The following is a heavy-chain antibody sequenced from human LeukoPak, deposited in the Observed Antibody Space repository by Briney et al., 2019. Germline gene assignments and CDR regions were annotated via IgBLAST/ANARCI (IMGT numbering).Heavy chain of an antibody. D-gene: IGHD4-17*01. J-gene: IGHJ4*02. CDR1: GFTFSSYS. CDR2: ISSSSSYI. CDR3: ARYTTVTNFDY. V-gene: IGHV3-21*01. Sequence: GGSLRLTCAASGFTFSSYSMNWVRQAPGKGLEWVSSISSSSSYIYYADSVKGRFTISRDNAKNSLYLQMNSLRAEDTAVYYCARYTTVTNFDYWGQGTLVTVSS.